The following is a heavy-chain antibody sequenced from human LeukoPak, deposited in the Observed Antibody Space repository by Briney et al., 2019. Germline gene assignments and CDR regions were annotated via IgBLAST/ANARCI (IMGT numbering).Heavy chain of an antibody. V-gene: IGHV3-7*01. CDR2: INQGGSEK. Sequence: GGSLRLSCVDSGVTFSNYWMNWVRQAPGKGLEWVANINQGGSEKYYVDSVKGRFTISRDNAKKSLYLQMDSLRAQDTAVYYCARDWVFWGQGTLVIVSS. J-gene: IGHJ1*01. CDR3: ARDWVF. CDR1: GVTFSNYW. D-gene: IGHD2-8*01.